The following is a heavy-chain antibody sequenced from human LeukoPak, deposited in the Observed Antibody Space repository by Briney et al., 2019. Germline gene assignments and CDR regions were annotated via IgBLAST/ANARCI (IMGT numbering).Heavy chain of an antibody. V-gene: IGHV3-21*01. J-gene: IGHJ4*02. CDR1: GFTFSSYT. Sequence: PGGSLRLSCAASGFTFSSYTMHWIRQAPGKGLEWVSSISGSNSYIFYADSVKGRFTVSRDNAKDSLYLQMNSLRAEDTAVYYCARALTTLSYEGYWGQGTLVTVSS. CDR2: ISGSNSYI. CDR3: ARALTTLSYEGY. D-gene: IGHD1-1*01.